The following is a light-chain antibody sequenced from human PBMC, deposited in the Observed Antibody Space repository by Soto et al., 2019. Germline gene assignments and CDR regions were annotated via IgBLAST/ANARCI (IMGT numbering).Light chain of an antibody. J-gene: IGKJ5*01. CDR3: HQYDSLPPT. V-gene: IGKV1-33*01. CDR2: DAT. Sequence: IQMTQSPSSLYASIGDRVTLTCRASQGIRNDLCWYQQKPGKAPKLLIFDATNLETGVPSRFSGGGSRTHFSFTISSLQPEDFATYYCHQYDSLPPTFGQGTRLEIK. CDR1: QGIRND.